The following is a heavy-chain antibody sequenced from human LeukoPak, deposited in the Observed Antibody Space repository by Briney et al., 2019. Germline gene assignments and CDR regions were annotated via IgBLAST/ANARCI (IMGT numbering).Heavy chain of an antibody. D-gene: IGHD7-27*01. CDR1: GYTFTSHG. CDR3: ARDPGGTWGFDY. J-gene: IGHJ4*02. Sequence: VASVKVSCEASGYTFTSHGLSWARQAPGQGLEWMGWISIYSGNTNYAQKFQDRISMTTDTSTSTAYMELRSLKSDDTAVYYCARDPGGTWGFDYWGQGALVTVSS. CDR2: ISIYSGNT. V-gene: IGHV1-18*01.